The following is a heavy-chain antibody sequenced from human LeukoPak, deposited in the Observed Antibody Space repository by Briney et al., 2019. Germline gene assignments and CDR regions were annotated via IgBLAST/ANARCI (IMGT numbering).Heavy chain of an antibody. J-gene: IGHJ5*02. Sequence: PSETLSLTCAVSSGSFSGYYWIWIRQPPGKGLEWIGEINPSGSTNYNPSLKSRVTMSLDTSKNQFSLNLSSVTAADTAVYYCARRGSSWYRGWFDPWGQGTLVTVSS. V-gene: IGHV4-34*01. CDR2: INPSGST. D-gene: IGHD6-13*01. CDR1: SGSFSGYY. CDR3: ARRGSSWYRGWFDP.